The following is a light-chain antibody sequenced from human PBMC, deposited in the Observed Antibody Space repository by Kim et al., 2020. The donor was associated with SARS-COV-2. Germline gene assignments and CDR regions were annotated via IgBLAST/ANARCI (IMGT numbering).Light chain of an antibody. CDR3: QQSYSTPWT. CDR2: SAS. CDR1: QTINSY. J-gene: IGKJ1*01. Sequence: DIQMTQSPSSLSASVGDRVTITCRASQTINSYLNWYRQKPGRAPNLLIYSASNLQSGVPSRFSGGGSGTDFSLTINSLQPEDFATYYCQQSYSTPWTFGLGTKVDIK. V-gene: IGKV1-39*01.